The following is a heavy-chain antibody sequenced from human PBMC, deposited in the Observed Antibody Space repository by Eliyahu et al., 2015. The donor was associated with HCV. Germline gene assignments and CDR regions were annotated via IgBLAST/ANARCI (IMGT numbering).Heavy chain of an antibody. V-gene: IGHV3-23*04. CDR3: AKDRVGAAGNPLRYFQH. J-gene: IGHJ1*01. CDR1: GFTFXSYA. CDR2: ISGSGGST. Sequence: EVQLVESGGGLVQPGGSLRLSCAASGFTFXSYAMXWVRQAPGKGLEGVSAISGSGGSTYYADSVKGRFTISRDNSKNTLYLQMNSLRAEDTAVYYCAKDRVGAAGNPLRYFQHWGQGTLVTVSS. D-gene: IGHD6-13*01.